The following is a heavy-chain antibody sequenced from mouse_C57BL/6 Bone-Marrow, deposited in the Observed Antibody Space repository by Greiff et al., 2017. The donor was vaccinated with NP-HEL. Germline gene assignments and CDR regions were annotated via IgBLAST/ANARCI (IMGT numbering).Heavy chain of an antibody. CDR1: GYTFTSYW. Sequence: QVQLQQPGAELVKPGASVKLSCKASGYTFTSYWMHWVKQRPGRGLEWIGRIDPTSGGTKYNEKFKSKATLTVDKSSSTAYMQLSSLTSEDSAVYYCARTDGSSPLFGCFEVRGTGTTGTGSS. D-gene: IGHD1-1*01. CDR2: IDPTSGGT. CDR3: ARTDGSSPLFGCFEV. J-gene: IGHJ1*03. V-gene: IGHV1-72*01.